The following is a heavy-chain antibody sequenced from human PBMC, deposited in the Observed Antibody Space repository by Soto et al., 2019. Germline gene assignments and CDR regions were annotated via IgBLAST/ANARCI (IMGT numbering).Heavy chain of an antibody. CDR3: ARPLGYCSSTSCYRFYYMDV. V-gene: IGHV1-18*01. CDR1: GYTFTSYG. J-gene: IGHJ6*03. CDR2: ISAYNGNT. Sequence: VKVSCKASGYTFTSYGISWVRQAPGQGLEWMGWISAYNGNTNYAQNLQGRVTMTTDTSTSTAYMELRSLRSDDTAVYYCARPLGYCSSTSCYRFYYMDVWGKGTTVTVSS. D-gene: IGHD2-2*01.